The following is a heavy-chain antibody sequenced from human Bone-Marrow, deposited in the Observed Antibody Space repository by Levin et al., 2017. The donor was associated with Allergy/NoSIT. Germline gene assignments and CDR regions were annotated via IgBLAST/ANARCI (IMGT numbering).Heavy chain of an antibody. Sequence: GESLKISCAASGFTFNSYEMNWVRQAPGKGLEWVSYISSTGYTIYYADSVKGRFTISRDNAKNSLFLQKNSLRAEDTAVYYCARISTVNDYWGQGTLVTVSS. CDR3: ARISTVNDY. V-gene: IGHV3-48*03. D-gene: IGHD4-17*01. CDR2: ISSTGYTI. J-gene: IGHJ4*02. CDR1: GFTFNSYE.